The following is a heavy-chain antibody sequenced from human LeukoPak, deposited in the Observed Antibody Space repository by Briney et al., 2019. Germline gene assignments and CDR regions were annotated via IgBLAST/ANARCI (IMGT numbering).Heavy chain of an antibody. V-gene: IGHV3-23*01. J-gene: IGHJ4*02. Sequence: GGSLRLYCAASGFTSSDYAMSWVRQAPGKGLEWVSTISDNGGGTYYADSVKGRFTISRDNSKNTLFLQMNSLRAEDSAVYYCAADRERDPSVYYLVGGQGTLITVSS. CDR2: ISDNGGGT. D-gene: IGHD3-22*01. CDR3: AADRERDPSVYYLV. CDR1: GFTSSDYA.